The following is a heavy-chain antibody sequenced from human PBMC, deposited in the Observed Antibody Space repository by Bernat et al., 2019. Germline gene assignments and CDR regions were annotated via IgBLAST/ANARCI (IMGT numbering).Heavy chain of an antibody. CDR1: GYTFTSYY. J-gene: IGHJ4*02. D-gene: IGHD3-9*01. CDR3: ASDADSDILTGYRGFDY. V-gene: IGHV1-46*03. CDR2: INPSGGST. Sequence: QVQLVQSGAEVKKPGASVKVACKASGYTFTSYYMHWVRQAPGQGLEWMGRINPSGGSTSYAQKFQGRVTLTRDTSTTTVYMELSSLRSQDTTVYSCASDADSDILTGYRGFDYWGQGTLVTVSS.